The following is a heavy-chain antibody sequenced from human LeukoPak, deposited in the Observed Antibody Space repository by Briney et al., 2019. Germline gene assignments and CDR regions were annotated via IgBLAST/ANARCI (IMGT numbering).Heavy chain of an antibody. Sequence: ASVKVSCEASGYTFTSYGISWVRQAPGQGLEWMGWISAYNGNTNCAQKLQGRVTMTTDTSTSTAYMELRSLRSDDTAVYYCARVANQDIVASNFDYWGQETLVTVSS. V-gene: IGHV1-18*01. J-gene: IGHJ4*02. CDR3: ARVANQDIVASNFDY. CDR1: GYTFTSYG. D-gene: IGHD5-12*01. CDR2: ISAYNGNT.